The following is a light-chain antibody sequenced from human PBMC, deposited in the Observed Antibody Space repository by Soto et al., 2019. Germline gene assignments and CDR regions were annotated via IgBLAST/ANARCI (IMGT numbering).Light chain of an antibody. V-gene: IGLV2-11*01. J-gene: IGLJ2*01. CDR3: CSYAGSYTLI. CDR2: DVS. CDR1: SSDVGGYNY. Sequence: QSVLTQPRSVSGSXXXSVXXXCTGTSSDVGGYNYVSWYQQHPGKAPKLMIYDVSKRPSGVPDRFSGSKSGNTASLTISGLQAEDEADYYCCSYAGSYTLIFGGGTKLTVL.